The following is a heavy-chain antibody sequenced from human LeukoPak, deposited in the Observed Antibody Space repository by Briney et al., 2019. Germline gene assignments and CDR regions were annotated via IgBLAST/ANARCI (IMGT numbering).Heavy chain of an antibody. Sequence: GGSLRLSCAASGFTFSSYAMHWVRQAPGKGLEWVAVISYDGSNKYYADSVEGRFTISRDNSKNTLYLQMNSLRAEDTAVYYCARDKGRELNAFDIWGQGTMVTVSS. V-gene: IGHV3-30-3*01. CDR1: GFTFSSYA. D-gene: IGHD1-26*01. CDR3: ARDKGRELNAFDI. CDR2: ISYDGSNK. J-gene: IGHJ3*02.